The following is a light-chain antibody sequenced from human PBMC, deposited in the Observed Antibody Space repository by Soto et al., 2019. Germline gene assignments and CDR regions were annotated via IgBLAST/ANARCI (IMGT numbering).Light chain of an antibody. CDR1: SSDVGGYDY. Sequence: QSALTQPASVSGSPGQSITISCTGSSSDVGGYDYVSWDQQHPGKPPKLMIYDVSNRPSGVSDRFSGSKSGNTASLTISGLQAEDEADYYCSSSTSSSTSCVFGTGTKVPVL. CDR3: SSSTSSSTSCV. J-gene: IGLJ1*01. CDR2: DVS. V-gene: IGLV2-14*01.